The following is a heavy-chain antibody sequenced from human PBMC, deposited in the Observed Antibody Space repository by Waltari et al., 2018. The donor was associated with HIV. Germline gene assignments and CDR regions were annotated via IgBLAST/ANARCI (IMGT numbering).Heavy chain of an antibody. J-gene: IGHJ6*02. CDR2: INYYSGGT. CDR3: ARKDHGDSYGMDV. D-gene: IGHD4-17*01. CDR1: ENTFTGYY. Sequence: QVQLVQSGAEVKEPGASVKVSCEASENTFTGYYMHWVRQAPGRGLEWMGRINYYSGGTNYAQKFQGRITMTRDTSISTAYMELSRLTFDDTAVYFCARKDHGDSYGMDVWGQGTTVTVSS. V-gene: IGHV1-2*06.